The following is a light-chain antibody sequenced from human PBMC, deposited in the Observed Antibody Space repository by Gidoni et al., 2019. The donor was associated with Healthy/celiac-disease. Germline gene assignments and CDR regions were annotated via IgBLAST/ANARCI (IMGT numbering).Light chain of an antibody. J-gene: IGKJ3*01. Sequence: DIQMTQSPSSLSASVGDRVTITCRASQSISSYLNWYQQKPGKAPKLLIYAASSLQSGVPSRFSGSASGTDFTLTISSLQPEDFATYYCQQSYSTPPFTFGPXTKVDIK. V-gene: IGKV1-39*01. CDR2: AAS. CDR3: QQSYSTPPFT. CDR1: QSISSY.